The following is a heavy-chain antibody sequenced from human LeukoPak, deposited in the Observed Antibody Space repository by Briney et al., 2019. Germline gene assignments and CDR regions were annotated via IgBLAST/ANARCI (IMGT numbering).Heavy chain of an antibody. CDR2: INHSGST. CDR3: ARIPIYDFWSGYYTADAFDI. V-gene: IGHV4-34*01. Sequence: SEPLSLTCAVYGGSFSGYYWSWIRQPPGKGLEWIGEINHSGSTNYNPSLKSRVTISVDTSKNQFSLKLSSVTAADTAVYYCARIPIYDFWSGYYTADAFDIWGQGTMVTVSS. J-gene: IGHJ3*02. D-gene: IGHD3-3*01. CDR1: GGSFSGYY.